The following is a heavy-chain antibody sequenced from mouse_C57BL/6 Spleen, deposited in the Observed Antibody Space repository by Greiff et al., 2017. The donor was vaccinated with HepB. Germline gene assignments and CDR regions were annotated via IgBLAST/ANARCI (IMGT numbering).Heavy chain of an antibody. V-gene: IGHV1-63*01. Sequence: VQLQQSGAELVRPGTSVKMSCKASGYTFTNYWIGWAKQRPGHGLAWIGDIYPGGGYTNYNEKFKGKATLTADKSSSTAYMQFSSLTSEDSAIYYCARGYYDVGNYYAMDYWGQGTSVTVSS. CDR2: IYPGGGYT. CDR1: GYTFTNYW. CDR3: ARGYYDVGNYYAMDY. D-gene: IGHD2-4*01. J-gene: IGHJ4*01.